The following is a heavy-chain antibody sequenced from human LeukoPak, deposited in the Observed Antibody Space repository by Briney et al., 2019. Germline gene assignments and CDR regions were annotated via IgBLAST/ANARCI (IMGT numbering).Heavy chain of an antibody. CDR2: IWYDGSNK. J-gene: IGHJ3*01. D-gene: IGHD4-17*01. CDR1: GFTFSSYG. Sequence: GGSLRLSCAASGFTFSSYGMHWVRQAPGKGLEWVAVIWYDGSNKYYADSVKGRFTISRDNSKNTLYLQMNSLRAEDTAVYYCAKRPTTATTWGAFDVWGQGTMVTVSS. CDR3: AKRPTTATTWGAFDV. V-gene: IGHV3-33*06.